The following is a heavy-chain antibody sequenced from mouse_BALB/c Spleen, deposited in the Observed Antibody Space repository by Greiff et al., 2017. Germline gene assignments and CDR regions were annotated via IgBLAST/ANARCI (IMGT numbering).Heavy chain of an antibody. V-gene: IGHV5-6-5*01. CDR3: ARKVDYGNPWFAY. CDR1: GFTFSSYA. Sequence: EVKVEESGGGLVKPGGSLKLSCAASGFTFSSYAMSWVRQTPEKRLEWVASISSGGSTYYPDSVKGRFTISRDNARNILYLQMSSLRSEDTAMYYCARKVDYGNPWFAYWGQGTLVTVSA. J-gene: IGHJ3*01. CDR2: ISSGGST. D-gene: IGHD2-1*01.